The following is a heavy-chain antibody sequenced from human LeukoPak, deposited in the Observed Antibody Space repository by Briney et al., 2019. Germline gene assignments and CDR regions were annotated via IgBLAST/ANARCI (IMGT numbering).Heavy chain of an antibody. D-gene: IGHD6-13*01. CDR1: GYTFTGYY. J-gene: IGHJ6*03. V-gene: IGHV1-2*02. Sequence: ASVKVSCKASGYTFTGYYMHWVRQAPGQGLEWMGWINPNSGGTNYAQKFQGRVTMTRDTSISTAYMELSRLRSDDTAVYYCARDGYSSSWYGYYYMDVWGKGTTVTVSS. CDR3: ARDGYSSSWYGYYYMDV. CDR2: INPNSGGT.